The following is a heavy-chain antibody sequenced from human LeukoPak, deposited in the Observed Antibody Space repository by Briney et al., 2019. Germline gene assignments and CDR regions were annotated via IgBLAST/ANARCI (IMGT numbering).Heavy chain of an antibody. V-gene: IGHV4-39*01. CDR2: IYYSGST. CDR3: ARRTAARLIDY. D-gene: IGHD6-6*01. CDR1: GGSISSSSYY. Sequence: SETLSLTCTVSGGSISSSSYYWGWIRQPPGKGVEWIGSIYYSGSTYYNPSLKSRVTISVDTSKNQFSLKLSSVTAADTAVYYCARRTAARLIDYWGQGTLVTVSS. J-gene: IGHJ4*02.